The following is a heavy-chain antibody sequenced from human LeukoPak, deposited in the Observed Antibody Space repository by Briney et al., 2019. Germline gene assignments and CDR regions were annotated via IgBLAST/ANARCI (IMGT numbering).Heavy chain of an antibody. V-gene: IGHV4-59*08. D-gene: IGHD3-22*01. CDR3: ARGNTWLTSK. CDR1: GGSISSYY. J-gene: IGHJ4*02. Sequence: SETLSPTCTVSGGSISSYYWSWIRQPPGKGLEWIGNIYNSGSTNYNPSLKSRVTISVDTSKNQFSLKLTSVTATDTAFYYCARGNTWLTSKWGQGTLVTVSS. CDR2: IYNSGST.